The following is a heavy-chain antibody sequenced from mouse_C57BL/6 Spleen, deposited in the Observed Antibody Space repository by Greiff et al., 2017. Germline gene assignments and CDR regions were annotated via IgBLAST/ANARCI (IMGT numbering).Heavy chain of an antibody. Sequence: VQLQQSGAELVRPGASVTLSCKASGYTFTDYEMHWVKQTPVHGLEWIGAIDPETGGTAYNQKFKGKAILTADKSSSTAYMELRSLTSEDSAVYYCTITESGYFDVWGTGTTVTVSS. V-gene: IGHV1-15*01. D-gene: IGHD4-1*01. J-gene: IGHJ1*03. CDR3: TITESGYFDV. CDR2: IDPETGGT. CDR1: GYTFTDYE.